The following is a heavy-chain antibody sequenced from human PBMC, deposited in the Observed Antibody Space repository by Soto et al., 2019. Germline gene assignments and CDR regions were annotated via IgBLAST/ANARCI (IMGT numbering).Heavy chain of an antibody. CDR1: GFNFSSHW. J-gene: IGHJ4*02. D-gene: IGHD2-15*01. CDR3: TTEGPGYCSGGSCYAIDY. CDR2: INSDGSSP. Sequence: PGGSLTLSCAASGFNFSSHWMHWVRHAPGQGQIWVSRINSDGSSPIYADSVTGRFIISRDNAKNTLYLQMNSLRAEDTAVYYCTTEGPGYCSGGSCYAIDYWGQGTLVTVSS. V-gene: IGHV3-74*01.